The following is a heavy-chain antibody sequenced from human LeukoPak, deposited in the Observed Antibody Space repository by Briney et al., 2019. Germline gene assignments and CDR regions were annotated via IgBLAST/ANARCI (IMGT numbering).Heavy chain of an antibody. CDR3: ARGEVSTVVSAYYLDY. CDR1: GYSISSGYY. Sequence: PSETLSLTCAVSGYSISSGYYWGWIRQPPGKGLEWIGRIYHSGSTYYNPSLKSRVTISVDTSKSQFSLKLSSVTAADTAVYYCARGEVSTVVSAYYLDYWGQGTLVTVSS. D-gene: IGHD4-23*01. CDR2: IYHSGST. J-gene: IGHJ4*02. V-gene: IGHV4-38-2*01.